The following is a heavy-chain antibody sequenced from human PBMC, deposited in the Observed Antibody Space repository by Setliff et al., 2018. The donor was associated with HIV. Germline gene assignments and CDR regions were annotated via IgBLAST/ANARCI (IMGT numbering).Heavy chain of an antibody. Sequence: PSETLSLTCAVYGGSLSGFYWTFIRQSPGKGLEWIGSIHHSGTAYDNPSLKRRVTISVDTSKDQFSLKLSSVTAADPAVYYCARRGTTGTIYFDYWGQGTLVTVSS. V-gene: IGHV4-34*01. CDR2: IHHSGTA. CDR1: GGSLSGFY. J-gene: IGHJ4*02. CDR3: ARRGTTGTIYFDY. D-gene: IGHD1-7*01.